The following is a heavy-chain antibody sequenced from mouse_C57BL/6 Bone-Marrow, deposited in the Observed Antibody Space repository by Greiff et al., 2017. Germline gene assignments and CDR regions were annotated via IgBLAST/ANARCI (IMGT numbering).Heavy chain of an antibody. CDR1: GFTFSDYG. CDR3: ARDGNFEGFAY. J-gene: IGHJ3*01. CDR2: ISSGSSTI. V-gene: IGHV5-17*01. Sequence: DVKLMESGGGLVKPGGSLKLSCAASGFTFSDYGMHWVRQAPEKGLEWVAYISSGSSTIYYADTVKGRFTISRDNAKNTLFLQMTSLRSEDTAMYYCARDGNFEGFAYWGQGTLVTVSA. D-gene: IGHD2-1*01.